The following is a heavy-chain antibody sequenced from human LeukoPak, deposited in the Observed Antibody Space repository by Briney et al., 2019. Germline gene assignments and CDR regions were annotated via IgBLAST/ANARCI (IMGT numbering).Heavy chain of an antibody. J-gene: IGHJ4*02. CDR1: GFTFSSYA. CDR3: AKVEDSGSYYPDIDY. CDR2: ISGSGGST. Sequence: GGSLRLPCAASGFTFSSYAMSWVRQAPGKGLEWVSAISGSGGSTYYADSVKGRFTISRDNSKNTLYLQMNSLRAEDTAVYYCAKVEDSGSYYPDIDYWGQGTLVTVSS. V-gene: IGHV3-23*01. D-gene: IGHD1-26*01.